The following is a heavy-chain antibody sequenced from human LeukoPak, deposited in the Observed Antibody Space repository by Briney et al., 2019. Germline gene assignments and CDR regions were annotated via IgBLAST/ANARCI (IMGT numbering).Heavy chain of an antibody. CDR1: GFIVSDNY. Sequence: GGSLRLSCAVSGFIVSDNYMSWVRQAPGKGLEWVSLIYSGGSTYYADSVKGRFTISRDNAKNSLYLQMNSLRAEDTAVYYCARYGSGSYYPYYYYYMDVWGKGTTVTVSS. V-gene: IGHV3-53*01. J-gene: IGHJ6*03. CDR2: IYSGGST. D-gene: IGHD3-10*01. CDR3: ARYGSGSYYPYYYYYMDV.